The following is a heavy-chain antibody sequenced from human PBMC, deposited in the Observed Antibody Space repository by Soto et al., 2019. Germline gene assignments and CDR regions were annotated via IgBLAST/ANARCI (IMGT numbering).Heavy chain of an antibody. CDR1: GFSLSDYY. CDR3: ARVVGRRFLDY. Sequence: GGSLRLSCVVSGFSLSDYYMGWLRQAPGQGLEWVGYISSSGTSTFNVDSVTGRFTISRDNAKNSLFLQMESVKVEDTGMYYWARVVGRRFLDYWGQGNLVTVS. D-gene: IGHD1-1*01. V-gene: IGHV3-11*01. CDR2: ISSSGTST. J-gene: IGHJ4*02.